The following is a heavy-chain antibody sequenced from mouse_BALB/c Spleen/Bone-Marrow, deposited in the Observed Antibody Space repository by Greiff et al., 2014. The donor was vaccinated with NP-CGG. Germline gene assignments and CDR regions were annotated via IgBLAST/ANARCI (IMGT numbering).Heavy chain of an antibody. Sequence: VQLQQSGAELVKPGASVKLSCTASGFNVKDTYMHWVKQRPEQGLEWIGRIDPANGNTKYDPKFQGKATITADTSSNTAYLQLSSLTSEDTAVYYCAIYYGNYYAMDYWGQGTSVTVSS. J-gene: IGHJ4*01. D-gene: IGHD2-1*01. CDR3: AIYYGNYYAMDY. CDR2: IDPANGNT. CDR1: GFNVKDTY. V-gene: IGHV14-3*02.